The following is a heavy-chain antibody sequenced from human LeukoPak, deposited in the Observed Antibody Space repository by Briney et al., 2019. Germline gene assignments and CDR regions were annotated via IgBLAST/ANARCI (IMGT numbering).Heavy chain of an antibody. CDR1: GGSFSGYY. D-gene: IGHD3-3*01. CDR3: ARGHYDFWSGYPPVLYYFDY. Sequence: SGTLSLTCAVYGGSFSGYYWSWIRQPPGKGLEWIGEINHSGSTNYNPSLKSRVTISVDTSKNQFSLKLSSVTAADTAVYYCARGHYDFWSGYPPVLYYFDYWGQGTLVTVSS. J-gene: IGHJ4*02. CDR2: INHSGST. V-gene: IGHV4-34*01.